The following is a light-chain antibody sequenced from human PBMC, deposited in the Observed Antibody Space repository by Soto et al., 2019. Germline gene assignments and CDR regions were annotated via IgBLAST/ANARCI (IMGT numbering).Light chain of an antibody. Sequence: QLVLTQPPSASGTPGQRVTISCSGSSSNIGSNTVNWYQQLPGTAPKLVIHSSDQRPSGVPDRFSGSQSGTSASLAISGLQSEDEAEYYCASWDDSLNVVVFGGGTKVTV. V-gene: IGLV1-44*01. CDR2: SSD. CDR1: SSNIGSNT. CDR3: ASWDDSLNVVV. J-gene: IGLJ3*02.